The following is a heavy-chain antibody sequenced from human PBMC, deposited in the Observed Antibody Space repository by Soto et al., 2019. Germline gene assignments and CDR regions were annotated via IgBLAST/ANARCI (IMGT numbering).Heavy chain of an antibody. CDR1: GYTFTGYY. V-gene: IGHV1-2*02. J-gene: IGHJ4*02. D-gene: IGHD1-1*01. CDR2: INPNSGGT. Sequence: ASVNVSFKASGYTFTGYYIHWVRQAPGQGLEWMGWINPNSGGTNYAQKFQGRVTMTRDTSISTAYMELSRLRSDDTAVYYCARVPRNWNPANFDYWGQGTLVTASS. CDR3: ARVPRNWNPANFDY.